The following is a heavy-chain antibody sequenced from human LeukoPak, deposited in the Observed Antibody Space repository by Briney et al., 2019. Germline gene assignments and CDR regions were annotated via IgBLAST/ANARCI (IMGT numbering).Heavy chain of an antibody. CDR3: ARAGWLQYYYFDY. CDR1: GDTFSNYA. V-gene: IGHV1-69*06. D-gene: IGHD5-24*01. Sequence: ASVKVSCKAPGDTFSNYAISWVRQAPGQGLEWMGGIIPIFGTAQYAQKFQGRVTITADTSTSTAYMELSSLRSEDTAVYYCARAGWLQYYYFDYWGQGTLVTVSS. CDR2: IIPIFGTA. J-gene: IGHJ4*02.